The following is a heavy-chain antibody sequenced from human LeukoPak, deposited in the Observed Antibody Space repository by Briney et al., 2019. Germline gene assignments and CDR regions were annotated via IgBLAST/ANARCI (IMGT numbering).Heavy chain of an antibody. V-gene: IGHV4-4*07. J-gene: IGHJ4*02. Sequence: SETLSLTCAVSGGSISSYYWSWIRQPAGKGLEWIGRIYTSGSTNYNPSLKSRVTMSVDTSKNQFSLRLSSVTAADTAVYYCAKELYSSSWYFFDYWGQGTLVTVSS. CDR3: AKELYSSSWYFFDY. CDR1: GGSISSYY. CDR2: IYTSGST. D-gene: IGHD6-13*01.